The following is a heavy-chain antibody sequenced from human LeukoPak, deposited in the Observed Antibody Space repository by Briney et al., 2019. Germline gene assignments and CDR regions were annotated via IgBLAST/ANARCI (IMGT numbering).Heavy chain of an antibody. CDR2: IKQDGSER. J-gene: IGHJ4*02. V-gene: IGHV3-7*01. CDR3: ARVYYGSGSYYPIHFDY. CDR1: GFTFSNYW. Sequence: GGSLRLSCAASGFTFSNYWMSWVRQAPGKGLEWVANIKQDGSERYYVDSVKGRSTISRDNAKNSLYLQMNSLRAEDTAVYYCARVYYGSGSYYPIHFDYWGQGTLVTVSS. D-gene: IGHD3-10*01.